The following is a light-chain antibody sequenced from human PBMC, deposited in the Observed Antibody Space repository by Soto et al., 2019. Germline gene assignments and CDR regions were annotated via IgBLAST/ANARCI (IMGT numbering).Light chain of an antibody. CDR3: SSYSTTSSQHVL. CDR1: SSDIGRYSY. J-gene: IGLJ2*01. V-gene: IGLV2-14*01. Sequence: QSVLTHPASVCWSPGQSISISCTGTSSDIGRYSYVSWYQQHPGKAPKLIIYEVSYRPSGVSTRFSGSKSDNTASLTISGLQAEDEADYFRSSYSTTSSQHVLFGGGTKATVL. CDR2: EVS.